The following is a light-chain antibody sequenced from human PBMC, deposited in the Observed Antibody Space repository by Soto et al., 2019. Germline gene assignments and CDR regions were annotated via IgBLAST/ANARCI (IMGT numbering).Light chain of an antibody. CDR1: QSVSSN. V-gene: IGKV3-11*01. J-gene: IGKJ5*01. CDR2: GAS. Sequence: ETVMTQSPATLSVSPGERATLSCRASQSVSSNLAWYQHKPGQAPRLLIYGASNRATGIPARFSGSGSGTDFTLTISSLEPEDFAVYYCQQRSNWPITFGQGTRLEI. CDR3: QQRSNWPIT.